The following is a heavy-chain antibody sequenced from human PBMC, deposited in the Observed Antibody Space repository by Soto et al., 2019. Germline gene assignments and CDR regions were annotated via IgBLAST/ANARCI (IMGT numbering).Heavy chain of an antibody. Sequence: PGGSLRLSCAASGFTISSNAMYWVRQAPGKGLEWVSAISDRGDTTHYADSVKGRFTISRDTSKNTLYLLLNTLRADDTAVYYCAKDKPGTTSFDYWGQGTLVTVSS. CDR2: ISDRGDTT. CDR3: AKDKPGTTSFDY. J-gene: IGHJ4*02. CDR1: GFTISSNA. V-gene: IGHV3-23*01. D-gene: IGHD1-1*01.